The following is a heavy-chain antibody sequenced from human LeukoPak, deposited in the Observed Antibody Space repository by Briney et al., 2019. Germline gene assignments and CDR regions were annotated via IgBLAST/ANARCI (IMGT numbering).Heavy chain of an antibody. CDR3: ARDVYYGSWSPRLDY. D-gene: IGHD3-10*01. CDR2: MSRSGDII. J-gene: IGHJ4*02. Sequence: PGGSLRLSCAASGFSFSDAWMSWVRQIPGKGLESVSYMSRSGDIIYYADSVKGRFTISRDNAKNSLYLQMNSLRAEDTAVYYCARDVYYGSWSPRLDYWGQGTLVTVSS. V-gene: IGHV3-11*04. CDR1: GFSFSDAW.